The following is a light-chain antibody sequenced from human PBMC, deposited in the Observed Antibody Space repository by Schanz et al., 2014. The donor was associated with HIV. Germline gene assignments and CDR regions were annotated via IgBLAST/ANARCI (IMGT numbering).Light chain of an antibody. CDR3: GSFTTRNIWV. CDR1: SSDVGADNS. J-gene: IGLJ3*02. CDR2: DVT. Sequence: QSALTQPASVSGSPGQSITISCTGTSSDVGADNSVSWYQQHPGRAPRLLVYDVTYRPSGVSNRFSGSKSGNTASLTISGLQAEDEADYYCGSFTTRNIWVFGGGTKLTVL. V-gene: IGLV2-14*03.